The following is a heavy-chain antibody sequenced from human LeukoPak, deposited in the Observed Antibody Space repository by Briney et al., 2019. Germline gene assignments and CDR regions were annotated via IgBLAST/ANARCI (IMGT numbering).Heavy chain of an antibody. CDR3: ARVWLDAFDI. CDR2: IYHSGNI. J-gene: IGHJ3*02. D-gene: IGHD5-12*01. V-gene: IGHV4-30-2*01. CDR1: GGSISSGGYS. Sequence: PSETLSLTSAVSGGSISSGGYSWSWIRQPPGKGLEWIGFIYHSGNIYYNPSLRSRVTISVDRSKNQFSLNLTSVTAADTAVYYCARVWLDAFDIWGHGTMVTVSS.